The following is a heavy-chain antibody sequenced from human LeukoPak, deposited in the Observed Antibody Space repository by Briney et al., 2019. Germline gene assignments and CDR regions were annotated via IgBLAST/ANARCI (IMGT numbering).Heavy chain of an antibody. Sequence: PGGSLRLSCVASGFTFHDYAMSWVRQVPGKGLEWVSLISGDGGSASYAGSVKGRFTISRDNSKNSLYLQMNSLRTEDIAFYYCAKASSGSSSRPVDYWGQGTLVTVSS. CDR2: ISGDGGSA. V-gene: IGHV3-43*02. CDR1: GFTFHDYA. J-gene: IGHJ4*02. D-gene: IGHD3-10*01. CDR3: AKASSGSSSRPVDY.